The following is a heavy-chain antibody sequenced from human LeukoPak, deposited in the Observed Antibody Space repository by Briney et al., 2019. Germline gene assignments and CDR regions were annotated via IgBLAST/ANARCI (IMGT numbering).Heavy chain of an antibody. CDR3: AKVGYASGRTYFDH. Sequence: SETLSLSCGVSGGSISDSYWSWIRQPAGKGLEWIGRIDASGSTNYNPSLKSRVTVSVDTSKNQFSLTLNSVTAADTALYFCAKVGYASGRTYFDHWGQGTLVTVSS. V-gene: IGHV4-4*07. D-gene: IGHD6-19*01. CDR1: GGSISDSY. J-gene: IGHJ4*02. CDR2: IDASGST.